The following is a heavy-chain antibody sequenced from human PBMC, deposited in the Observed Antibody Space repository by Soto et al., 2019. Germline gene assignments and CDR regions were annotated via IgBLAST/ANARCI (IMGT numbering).Heavy chain of an antibody. D-gene: IGHD3-3*01. V-gene: IGHV4-61*01. CDR2: IYYSGST. CDR3: ARAFTIFGVVIPFDI. CDR1: GGFDSSGSYY. Sequence: SETLSLTYTVSGGFDSSGSYYWSWIRQTPGKGLEWIGYIYYSGSTNYNTSLKSRVTISVDTSKNQFSLKLSSVTAADTAVYYCARAFTIFGVVIPFDIWGQGTMVTVSS. J-gene: IGHJ3*02.